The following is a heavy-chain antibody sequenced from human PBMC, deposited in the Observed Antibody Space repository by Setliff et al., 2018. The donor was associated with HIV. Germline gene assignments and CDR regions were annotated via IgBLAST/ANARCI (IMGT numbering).Heavy chain of an antibody. CDR2: VFYNGDT. V-gene: IGHV4-59*12. CDR1: GGSIRSYY. CDR3: AKARSSNIMPLDY. J-gene: IGHJ4*02. D-gene: IGHD3-16*01. Sequence: SETLSLTCTVSGGSIRSYYWSWIRQSPGKGLEWIGYVFYNGDTAYNPSLKSRVTISLDTSKNQFSLYLQMDSLRVEDTALYYCAKARSSNIMPLDYWGQGTLVTVSS.